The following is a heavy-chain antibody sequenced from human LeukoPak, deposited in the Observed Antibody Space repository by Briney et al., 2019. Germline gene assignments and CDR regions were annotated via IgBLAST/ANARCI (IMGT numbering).Heavy chain of an antibody. Sequence: SETLSLTCAVYGGSFSGYYWSWIRQPPGEGLEWIGEINHSGSTNYNPSLKSRVTISVDTSKNQFSLKLSSVTAADTAVYYCARRTVTTRYFDYWGQGTLVTVSS. D-gene: IGHD4-17*01. J-gene: IGHJ4*02. V-gene: IGHV4-34*01. CDR2: INHSGST. CDR1: GGSFSGYY. CDR3: ARRTVTTRYFDY.